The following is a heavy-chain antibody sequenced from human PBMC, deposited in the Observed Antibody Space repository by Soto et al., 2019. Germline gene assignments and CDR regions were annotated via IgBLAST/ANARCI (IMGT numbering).Heavy chain of an antibody. V-gene: IGHV1-69*01. CDR1: GGTFSSYA. J-gene: IGHJ6*02. CDR3: ARDAGGTRVAVGRDG. Sequence: QVQLVQSGAELKQPGSSVNLSCTASGGTFSSYAISWVRQAPGQGLEWVGGIIPIFGTANYAQKLQGRVTITADESTSTACMERSRLRAEERAVYYGARDAGGTRVAVGRDGWGQGTKVTASS. CDR2: IIPIFGTA. D-gene: IGHD3-16*01.